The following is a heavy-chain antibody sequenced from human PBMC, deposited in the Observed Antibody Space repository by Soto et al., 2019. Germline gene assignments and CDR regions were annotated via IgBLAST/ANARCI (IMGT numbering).Heavy chain of an antibody. Sequence: GESLRLSCAASGFTFNNYAKTWVRQAPGKGLEWVSPISGSGGSTYYADSVRGRFTISRDNSKNTLYLQINSLRAEDTAIYYCAKDYYHGSGSYYGDYYGMDVWGQGTTVTVSS. V-gene: IGHV3-23*01. D-gene: IGHD3-10*01. CDR3: AKDYYHGSGSYYGDYYGMDV. CDR2: ISGSGGST. J-gene: IGHJ6*02. CDR1: GFTFNNYA.